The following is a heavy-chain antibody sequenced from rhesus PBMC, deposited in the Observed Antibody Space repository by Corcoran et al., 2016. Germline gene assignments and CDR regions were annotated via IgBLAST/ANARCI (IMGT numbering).Heavy chain of an antibody. D-gene: IGHD3-9*01. J-gene: IGHJ4*01. CDR1: GGSISGY. CDR2: IYGSGSST. V-gene: IGHV4S11*01. CDR3: ARADYEDDYGYYYIDY. Sequence: QVQLQESGPGLVKPSETLSLTCAVSGGSISGYYYWSRIRQPPEKGLEWIGYIYGSGSSTNYTPSLMSRVTLSVDTSKNQLSLKLSSVTAADTAVYYCARADYEDDYGYYYIDYWGQGVLVTVSS.